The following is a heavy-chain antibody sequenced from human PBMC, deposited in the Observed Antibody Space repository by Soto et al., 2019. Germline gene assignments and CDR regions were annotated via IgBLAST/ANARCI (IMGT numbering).Heavy chain of an antibody. CDR3: ARSHDYSAYVVDC. CDR2: ISYSGTT. D-gene: IGHD4-17*01. V-gene: IGHV4-30-4*01. J-gene: IGHJ4*02. CDR1: GDSISSDDYY. Sequence: QVQLQESGPGVVKPSQTLSLTCTVSGDSISSDDYYWSWIRQPPGKGLEWIGYISYSGTTSYNPSLKSRVLLSVDTSKKKFSLKLTSVTAADTAVYYCARSHDYSAYVVDCWGPGTLVTVSS.